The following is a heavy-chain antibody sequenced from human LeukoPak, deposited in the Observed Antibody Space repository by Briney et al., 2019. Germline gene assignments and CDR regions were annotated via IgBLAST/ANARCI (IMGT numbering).Heavy chain of an antibody. Sequence: ASVKVSCKASGYTFTSYYTHWVRQAPGQGLEWMGIINPSGGSTSYAQKFQGRVTMTRDTSTSTVYMELSSLRSGDTAVYYCATDYGDFNGGIDYWGQGTLVTVSS. CDR2: INPSGGST. D-gene: IGHD4-17*01. CDR3: ATDYGDFNGGIDY. J-gene: IGHJ4*02. V-gene: IGHV1-46*01. CDR1: GYTFTSYY.